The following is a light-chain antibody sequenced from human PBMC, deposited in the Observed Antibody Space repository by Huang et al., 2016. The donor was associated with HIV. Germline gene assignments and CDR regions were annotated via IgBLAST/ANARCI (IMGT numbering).Light chain of an antibody. CDR1: QSVYASSTSKDY. V-gene: IGKV4-1*01. CDR3: QQYYSSPQT. J-gene: IGKJ1*01. Sequence: DIIMSQSPESLTVSLGERGTLNCRSSQSVYASSTSKDYMAWFQQKPGQPPRLLLFWAASREVGVPDRFSGSGSGTHFTLTIANLQPEDAAIYYCQQYYSSPQTFGQGTRV. CDR2: WAA.